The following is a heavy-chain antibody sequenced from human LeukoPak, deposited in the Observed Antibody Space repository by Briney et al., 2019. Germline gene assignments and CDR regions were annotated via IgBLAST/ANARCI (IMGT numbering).Heavy chain of an antibody. Sequence: ASVKVSCKASGYTFTSYGISWVRQAPGQGLEWMGWINPYSDNTDYAQQYQGRVTMTTDMSTGTAHMELRGLRSDDTAVYYCARYDFWSGYHFDYWGQGTLVTVSS. CDR1: GYTFTSYG. V-gene: IGHV1-18*01. CDR3: ARYDFWSGYHFDY. D-gene: IGHD3-3*01. J-gene: IGHJ4*02. CDR2: INPYSDNT.